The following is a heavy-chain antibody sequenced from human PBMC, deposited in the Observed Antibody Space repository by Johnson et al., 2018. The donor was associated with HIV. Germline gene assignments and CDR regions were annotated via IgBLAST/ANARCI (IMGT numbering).Heavy chain of an antibody. J-gene: IGHJ3*02. Sequence: QVQLMESGGGVVQPWRSLRLSCAASGFTFSSYGMHWVRQAPGKGLEWVAVISYDGSNKYYADSVKGRFTISRDNSKNTLYLQMNSLRAEDTAVYYCAKGSYYYASGSYYNGKAFDIWGQGTMVTVSS. V-gene: IGHV3-30*18. CDR1: GFTFSSYG. CDR3: AKGSYYYASGSYYNGKAFDI. CDR2: ISYDGSNK. D-gene: IGHD3-10*01.